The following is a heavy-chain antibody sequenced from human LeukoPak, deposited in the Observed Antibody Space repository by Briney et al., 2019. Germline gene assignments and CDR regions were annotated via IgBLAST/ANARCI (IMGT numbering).Heavy chain of an antibody. V-gene: IGHV3-74*01. Sequence: AGGSLRLSCAASGFTFSSYWMHWVRQAPGKGLVWVSRINTDGSSTSYADSVKGRFTISRDNAKNSLYLQMNSLRAEDTAVYYCARRGHGYGSPFDYWGQGTLVTVSS. D-gene: IGHD5-18*01. CDR1: GFTFSSYW. CDR3: ARRGHGYGSPFDY. J-gene: IGHJ4*02. CDR2: INTDGSST.